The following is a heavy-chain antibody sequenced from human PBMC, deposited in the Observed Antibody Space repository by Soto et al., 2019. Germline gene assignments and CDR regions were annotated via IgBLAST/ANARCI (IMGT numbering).Heavy chain of an antibody. V-gene: IGHV3-48*02. CDR1: GFTFSSYS. CDR2: ISSSSSTI. D-gene: IGHD6-19*01. CDR3: AKEGSGWHHDAFDI. J-gene: IGHJ3*02. Sequence: GGSLRLSCAASGFTFSSYSMNWVRQAPGKGLDWVSYISSSSSTIYYADSVKGRFTISRGNAKNSLYLQMNSLRDEDTAVYYCAKEGSGWHHDAFDIWGQGTMVTVSS.